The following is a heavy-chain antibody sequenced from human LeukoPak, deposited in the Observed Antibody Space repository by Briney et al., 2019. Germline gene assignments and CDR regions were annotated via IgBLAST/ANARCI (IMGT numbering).Heavy chain of an antibody. J-gene: IGHJ4*02. CDR1: GFTFSGHG. Sequence: PGTSLRLSCAASGFTFSGHGMHWVRQAPGKGLEWVALISYDGSNKYYADSVKGRFTISRDISKNTLYLQMNSLRAEDTAVYYCAASYYYDSSGYYSPGYWGQGTLVTVSS. V-gene: IGHV3-30*03. CDR2: ISYDGSNK. D-gene: IGHD3-22*01. CDR3: AASYYYDSSGYYSPGY.